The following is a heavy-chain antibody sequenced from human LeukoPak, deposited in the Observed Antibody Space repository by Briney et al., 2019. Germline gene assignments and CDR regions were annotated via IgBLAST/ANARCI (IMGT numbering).Heavy chain of an antibody. CDR2: ISAYNGNT. CDR1: GYTFTSYG. D-gene: IGHD3-10*01. J-gene: IGHJ5*02. CDR3: ARAQLLWFGELLSDRWFDP. Sequence: ASVKVSCKASGYTFTSYGISWVRQAPGQGLEWMGWISAYNGNTNYAQKLQGRVTMTTDTSTSTAYMELRSLRSDDTAVYYCARAQLLWFGELLSDRWFDPWGQGTLVTVSS. V-gene: IGHV1-18*01.